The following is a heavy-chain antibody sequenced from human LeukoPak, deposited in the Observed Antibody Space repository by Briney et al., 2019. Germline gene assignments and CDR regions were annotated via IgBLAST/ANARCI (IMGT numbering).Heavy chain of an antibody. CDR1: GGTFSSYA. Sequence: ASVKVSCKASGGTFSSYAISWVRQAPGQGLEWMGWMNPNSGNTGYAQKFQGRVTMTRNTSISTAYMELSSLRSEDTAVYYCARVSGVDYWGQGTLVTVSS. D-gene: IGHD6-25*01. CDR3: ARVSGVDY. J-gene: IGHJ4*02. V-gene: IGHV1-8*02. CDR2: MNPNSGNT.